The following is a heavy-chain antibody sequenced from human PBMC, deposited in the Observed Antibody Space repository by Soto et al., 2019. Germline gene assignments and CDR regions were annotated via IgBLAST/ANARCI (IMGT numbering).Heavy chain of an antibody. J-gene: IGHJ4*02. CDR2: IYSGGST. CDR1: GFTVSSNY. Sequence: GGSLRLSCAASGFTVSSNYMSWVRQAPGKGLEWVSVIYSGGSTYYADSVKGRFTISRDNSKNTLYLQMNSLRAEDTAVYYCASGKYYYDSSGYYRNWGQGTLVTVSS. D-gene: IGHD3-22*01. V-gene: IGHV3-66*01. CDR3: ASGKYYYDSSGYYRN.